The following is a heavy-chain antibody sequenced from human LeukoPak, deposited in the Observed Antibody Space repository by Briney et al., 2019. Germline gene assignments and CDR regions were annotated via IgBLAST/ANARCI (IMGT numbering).Heavy chain of an antibody. CDR1: GGSIANYY. V-gene: IGHV4-59*08. D-gene: IGHD6-13*01. CDR3: ARSNFSSSWDL. J-gene: IGHJ4*02. CDR2: MYYTGSA. Sequence: SETLSLTCTVSGGSIANYYWSWIRHSSGKGLEWIGYMYYTGSAYYSPSLKSRVTMSVDTSKNQFSLILTSVTAADTAMYYCARSNFSSSWDLWGQGTLVTVYS.